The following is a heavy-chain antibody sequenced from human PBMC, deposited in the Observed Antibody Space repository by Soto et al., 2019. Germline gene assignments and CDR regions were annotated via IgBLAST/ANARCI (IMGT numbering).Heavy chain of an antibody. V-gene: IGHV3-23*01. D-gene: IGHD1-20*01. CDR2: IAGVDI. CDR1: VLTMITYA. J-gene: IGHJ3*01. Sequence: GWSLRLSCAGNVLTMITYAMSWVRQAPGKGLEWVSTIAGVDIFYADSVQGRFTISIDNSKNLLFLQMNSLTADDTATYYCAKDHFKGNGIYHGFDVWGQGTTVTVSS. CDR3: AKDHFKGNGIYHGFDV.